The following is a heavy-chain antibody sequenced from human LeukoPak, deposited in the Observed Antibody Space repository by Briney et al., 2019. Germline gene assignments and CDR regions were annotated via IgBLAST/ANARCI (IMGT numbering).Heavy chain of an antibody. J-gene: IGHJ4*02. CDR3: ARDPIFCSSTSCYMADY. V-gene: IGHV1-46*01. CDR1: GYTFTSYY. CDR2: INPSGGST. D-gene: IGHD2-2*02. Sequence: ASVKVSCKASGYTFTSYYMHWVRQAPGQGLERMGIINPSGGSTSYAQKFQGRVTMTRDTSTSTVYMELSSLRSEDTAVYYCARDPIFCSSTSCYMADYWGQGTLVTVSS.